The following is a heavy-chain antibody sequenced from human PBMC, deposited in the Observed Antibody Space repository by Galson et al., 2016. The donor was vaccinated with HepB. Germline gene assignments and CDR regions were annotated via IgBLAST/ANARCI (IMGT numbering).Heavy chain of an antibody. Sequence: SLRLFCAASGFTFSSYGMHWVRQAPGKGLEWAAVISYDGSNKYYADSVKGRFTISRDNSKNTLYLQMNSLRAEDTAVYYCAKDRSYGYFGSGGMDVWGQGTTVTVSS. J-gene: IGHJ6*02. V-gene: IGHV3-30*18. CDR1: GFTFSSYG. CDR3: AKDRSYGYFGSGGMDV. CDR2: ISYDGSNK. D-gene: IGHD3-10*01.